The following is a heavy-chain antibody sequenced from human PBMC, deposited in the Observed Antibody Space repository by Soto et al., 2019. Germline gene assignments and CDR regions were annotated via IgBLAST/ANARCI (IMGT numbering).Heavy chain of an antibody. CDR2: IYYSGST. CDR1: GGSISSYY. CDR3: ARDRRWLQFRYAFDI. D-gene: IGHD5-12*01. V-gene: IGHV4-59*01. Sequence: SETLSLTCTVSGGSISSYYWSWIRQPPGKGLEWIGYIYYSGSTNYNPSLKSRVTISVDTSKNQFSLKLSSVTAADTAVYYCARDRRWLQFRYAFDIWGQGIMVTVSS. J-gene: IGHJ3*02.